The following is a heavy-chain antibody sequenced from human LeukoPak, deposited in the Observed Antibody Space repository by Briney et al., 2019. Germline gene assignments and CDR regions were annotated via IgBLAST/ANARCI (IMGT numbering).Heavy chain of an antibody. CDR1: GFTFSSYA. CDR3: ARGAYYYDSSGLSGYFDY. D-gene: IGHD3-22*01. CDR2: ISSNGGST. Sequence: GGFLRLSCAASGFTFSSYAMHWVRQAPGKGLEYVSAISSNGGSTYYANSVKGRFTISRDNSKNTLYLQMGSLRAEDMAVYYCARGAYYYDSSGLSGYFDYWGQGTLVTVSS. V-gene: IGHV3-64*01. J-gene: IGHJ4*02.